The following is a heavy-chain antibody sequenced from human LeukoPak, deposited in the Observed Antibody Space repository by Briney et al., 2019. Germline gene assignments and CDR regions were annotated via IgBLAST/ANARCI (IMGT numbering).Heavy chain of an antibody. J-gene: IGHJ4*02. CDR1: GGPISSYY. CDR2: IYYSGST. Sequence: SETLSLTRTVSGGPISSYYWSWIRQPPGKGLEWIGYIYYSGSTNYNPSLKSRVTISVDTSKNQFSLKLSSVTAADTAVYYCARDSWRYCSSTSCENVWGQGTLVTVSS. D-gene: IGHD2-2*01. CDR3: ARDSWRYCSSTSCENV. V-gene: IGHV4-59*01.